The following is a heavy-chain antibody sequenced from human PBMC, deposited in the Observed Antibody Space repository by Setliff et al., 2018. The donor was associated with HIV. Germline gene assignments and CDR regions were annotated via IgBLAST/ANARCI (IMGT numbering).Heavy chain of an antibody. Sequence: SETLSLTCTVSGGSVSTGNYYWNWIRLPPGKGLEWIGYIFYSGSTNYNPALKRRVTISVDTSKNQFSLKLNSVTAADTAVYYCARETNASGSLTAYWYFDLWGRGTLVTVSS. CDR3: ARETNASGSLTAYWYFDL. D-gene: IGHD3-10*01. V-gene: IGHV4-61*01. CDR1: GGSVSTGNYY. J-gene: IGHJ2*01. CDR2: IFYSGST.